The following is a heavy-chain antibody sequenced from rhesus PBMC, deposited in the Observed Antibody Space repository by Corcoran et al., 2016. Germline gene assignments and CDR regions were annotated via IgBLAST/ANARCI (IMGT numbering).Heavy chain of an antibody. CDR1: GGSISSSY. CDR2: IYVSGSST. J-gene: IGHJ4*01. V-gene: IGHV4-169*02. Sequence: QLQLQESGPGLVKPSETLSVTCAVSGGSISSSYWSWIRQAPGKGLEWIGYIYVSGSSTNYNPSLKSRVTLAVDTSKNQLSLKLSSVTAADTAVYYCASGDEYSYYWGQGVLVTVSS. CDR3: ASGDEYSYY. D-gene: IGHD2-33*01.